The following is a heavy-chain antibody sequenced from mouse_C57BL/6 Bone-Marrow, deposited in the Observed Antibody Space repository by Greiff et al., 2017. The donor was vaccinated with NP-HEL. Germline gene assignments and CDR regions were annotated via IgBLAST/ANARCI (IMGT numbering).Heavy chain of an antibody. V-gene: IGHV1-19*01. J-gene: IGHJ2*01. CDR3: ARAGYPWYFDY. D-gene: IGHD2-14*01. CDR2: INPYNGGT. CDR1: GYTFTDYY. Sequence: EVQLQQSGPVLVKPGASVKMSCKASGYTFTDYYMNWVKQSHGKSLEWIGVINPYNGGTSYNQKFKGKATLTVDKSSSTAYMELNSLTSEDSAVYYCARAGYPWYFDYWGQGTTLTVSS.